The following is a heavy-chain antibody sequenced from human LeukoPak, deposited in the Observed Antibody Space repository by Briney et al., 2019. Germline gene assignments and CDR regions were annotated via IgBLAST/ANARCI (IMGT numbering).Heavy chain of an antibody. CDR2: ISSSGGST. Sequence: GGSLRLSCAASGFTFSSYAMSWVRQAPGKGLEWVSAISSSGGSTYYADSVKGRFTISRDNSKNTLYLQMNSLRAEDTAVYYCAKVLTVLRYFDWLFREYYFDYWGQGTLVTVSS. CDR3: AKVLTVLRYFDWLFREYYFDY. V-gene: IGHV3-23*01. CDR1: GFTFSSYA. D-gene: IGHD3-9*01. J-gene: IGHJ4*02.